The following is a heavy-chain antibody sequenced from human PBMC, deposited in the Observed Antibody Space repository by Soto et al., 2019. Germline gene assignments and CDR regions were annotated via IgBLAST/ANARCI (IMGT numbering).Heavy chain of an antibody. CDR2: IKSKTDGGTT. CDR3: TTASSEIEYSSSSDYVDY. D-gene: IGHD6-6*01. J-gene: IGHJ4*02. Sequence: EVQLVESGGGLVKPGGSLRLSCAASGFTFSNAWMSWVRQAPGKGLEWVGRIKSKTDGGTTDYAAPVKGRFTISRDDSKNTLYLQMNSLKTEDTAVYYCTTASSEIEYSSSSDYVDYWGQGTLVTVSS. V-gene: IGHV3-15*01. CDR1: GFTFSNAW.